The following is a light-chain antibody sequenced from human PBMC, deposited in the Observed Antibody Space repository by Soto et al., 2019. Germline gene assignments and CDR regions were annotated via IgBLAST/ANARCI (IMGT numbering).Light chain of an antibody. J-gene: IGKJ1*01. CDR1: QSVSSN. V-gene: IGKV3-15*01. Sequence: EIVMTQSPATLSVSPGERATLSCRASQSVSSNLAWYQQKPGQAPSLLIYDTSTRATGIPARFSGSGTGTEFTLTISSLQSGDFAVYYCQQYNNWPPWTFGQGTKVEIK. CDR2: DTS. CDR3: QQYNNWPPWT.